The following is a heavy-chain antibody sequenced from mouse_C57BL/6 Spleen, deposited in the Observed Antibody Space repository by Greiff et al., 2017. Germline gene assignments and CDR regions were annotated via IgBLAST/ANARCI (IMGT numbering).Heavy chain of an antibody. CDR3: ARCDYYGSSYVDY. J-gene: IGHJ2*01. CDR1: GYTFTSYW. Sequence: VQLQQPGAELVMPGASVKLSCKASGYTFTSYWMHWVKQRPGQGLEWIGEIDPSDSYTNYNQKFKGKSTLTVDKSSSTAYMQLSSLTSEDSAVYYCARCDYYGSSYVDYWGQGTTLTVSS. V-gene: IGHV1-69*01. CDR2: IDPSDSYT. D-gene: IGHD1-1*01.